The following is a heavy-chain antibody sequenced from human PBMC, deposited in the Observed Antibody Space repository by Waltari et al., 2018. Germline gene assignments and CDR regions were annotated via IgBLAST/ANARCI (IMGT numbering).Heavy chain of an antibody. CDR1: GFSLSDYG. CDR3: ARVWGVTTSDF. CDR2: ISSSGPTI. Sequence: EVQLVESGGGLVQPGESLRLSCAASGFSLSDYGMNWVRQAPGKGLEWLSFISSSGPTIHYADSVKGRFTVSRDNTKNSLSLQMNSLRAEDTAVYYCARVWGVTTSDFWGQGTLVTVSS. J-gene: IGHJ4*02. D-gene: IGHD4-17*01. V-gene: IGHV3-48*03.